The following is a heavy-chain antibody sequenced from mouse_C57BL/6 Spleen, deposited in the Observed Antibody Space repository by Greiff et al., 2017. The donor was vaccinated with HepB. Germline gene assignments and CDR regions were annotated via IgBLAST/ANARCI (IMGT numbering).Heavy chain of an antibody. V-gene: IGHV1-64*01. Sequence: QVQLQQPGAELVKPGASVKLSCKASGYTFTSYWMHWVKQRPGQGLEWIGMIHPNSGSTNYNEKFKSKATLTVDKSSSTAYMQLSSLTSEDSAVYYWARHGLGSSAMDYWGQGTSVTVSS. CDR2: IHPNSGST. D-gene: IGHD1-1*01. CDR3: ARHGLGSSAMDY. J-gene: IGHJ4*01. CDR1: GYTFTSYW.